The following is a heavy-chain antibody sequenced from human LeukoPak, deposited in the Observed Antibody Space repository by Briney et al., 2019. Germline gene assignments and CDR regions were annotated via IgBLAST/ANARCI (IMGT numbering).Heavy chain of an antibody. Sequence: GESLKISCRGSGYSFTTYWIGWVRQMPGRGLEWMGIIYPGDSDTRYSPSFQGQVTMSADKSINTAYLQWSSLKASDTAMYYCARRQGCSSTSCPPDSWGKGTLVTASS. J-gene: IGHJ4*02. CDR3: ARRQGCSSTSCPPDS. V-gene: IGHV5-51*01. D-gene: IGHD2-2*01. CDR1: GYSFTTYW. CDR2: IYPGDSDT.